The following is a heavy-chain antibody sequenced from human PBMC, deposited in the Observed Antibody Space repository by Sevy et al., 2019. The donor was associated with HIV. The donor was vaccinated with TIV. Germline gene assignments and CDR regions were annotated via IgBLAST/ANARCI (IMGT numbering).Heavy chain of an antibody. Sequence: GGSLRLSCAASGFIFSDYYMSWIRQAPGKGLEWVSYISGSGNTIYYTDSAKGRFTISRDNAKDSLYLQMNSLKAEDTAVSYCARAGGSWALRYWGQGSLVTVSS. V-gene: IGHV3-11*01. CDR1: GFIFSDYY. D-gene: IGHD1-26*01. CDR2: ISGSGNTI. CDR3: ARAGGSWALRY. J-gene: IGHJ4*02.